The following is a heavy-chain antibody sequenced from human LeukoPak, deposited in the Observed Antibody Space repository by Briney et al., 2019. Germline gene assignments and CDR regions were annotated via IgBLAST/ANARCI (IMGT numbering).Heavy chain of an antibody. V-gene: IGHV1-69*05. J-gene: IGHJ3*02. D-gene: IGHD2-2*01. CDR1: GGTFSSYA. Sequence: PWAAVKVSCRAAGGTFSSYAISWVRQAPGQGVEWRGGIIPICGTANYAQKFQGRVTITTDESTSTAYMELSSLRSEDTAVYYCARLPVYGVVPAAIQGDAFDIWGQGTMVTVSS. CDR2: IIPICGTA. CDR3: ARLPVYGVVPAAIQGDAFDI.